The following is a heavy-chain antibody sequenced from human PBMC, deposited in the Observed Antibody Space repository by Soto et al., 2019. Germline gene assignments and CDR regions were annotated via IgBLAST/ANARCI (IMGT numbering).Heavy chain of an antibody. J-gene: IGHJ5*02. Sequence: ASVKVSCKASGYTFTSYDINWVRQATGQGLVWMGWMNPNSGNTGYAQKFQGRVTMTRNTSISTAYMELSILRSEYTAVYYCARNRFEIRFDPWGQGTLVTVSS. V-gene: IGHV1-8*01. D-gene: IGHD3-3*01. CDR2: MNPNSGNT. CDR3: ARNRFEIRFDP. CDR1: GYTFTSYD.